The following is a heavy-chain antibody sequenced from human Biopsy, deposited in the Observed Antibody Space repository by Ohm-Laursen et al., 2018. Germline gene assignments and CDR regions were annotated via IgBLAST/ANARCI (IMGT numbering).Heavy chain of an antibody. CDR1: GGTFSNYA. CDR3: ATPFQYYDSWGGYPPFDH. V-gene: IGHV1-69*04. CDR2: IIAVSGLV. D-gene: IGHD3-3*01. J-gene: IGHJ4*02. Sequence: SVKVSCNVSGGTFSNYAISWVRQAPGEGLEWMGRIIAVSGLVNYAPKFQGRVSITADKSTTTAYMELSNLKSEDTAVYYCATPFQYYDSWGGYPPFDHWGQGTLVTVSS.